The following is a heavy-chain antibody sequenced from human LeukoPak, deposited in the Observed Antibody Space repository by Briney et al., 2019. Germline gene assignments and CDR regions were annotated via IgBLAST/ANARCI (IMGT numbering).Heavy chain of an antibody. CDR1: GFTFSSYG. CDR3: AKGTRGQQLVPYYFDY. CDR2: ISGSGGST. J-gene: IGHJ4*02. V-gene: IGHV3-23*01. D-gene: IGHD6-13*01. Sequence: GGSLRLSCAASGFTFSSYGMSWVRQAPGKGLEWVSAISGSGGSTYYADSVKGRFTISRDNSKNTLYLQMNSLRAEDTAVYYCAKGTRGQQLVPYYFDYWGQGTLVTVSS.